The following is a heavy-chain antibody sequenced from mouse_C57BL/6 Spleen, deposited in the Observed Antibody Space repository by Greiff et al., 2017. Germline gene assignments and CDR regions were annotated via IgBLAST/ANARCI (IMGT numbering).Heavy chain of an antibody. D-gene: IGHD1-1*01. CDR3: ARHYYGSSFAY. CDR1: GYTFTSYW. Sequence: VQLQQPGAELVMPGASVKLSCKASGYTFTSYWMHWVKQRPGQGLEWIGEIDPSDSYTNYNQKFKGKSTLTVDKSSSTAYMQLSSLTSEDSAVYYWARHYYGSSFAYWGQGTLVTVSA. V-gene: IGHV1-69*01. CDR2: IDPSDSYT. J-gene: IGHJ3*01.